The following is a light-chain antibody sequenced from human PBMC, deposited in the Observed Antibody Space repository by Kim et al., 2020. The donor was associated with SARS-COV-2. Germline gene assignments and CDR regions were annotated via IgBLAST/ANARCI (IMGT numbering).Light chain of an antibody. V-gene: IGKV1-9*01. CDR2: GAS. CDR3: QQLNSSPLT. Sequence: AYVGERVTFTCRAGQSIGSILACYQRKQGKAPSLLIYGASTLQSGVPSKFSGGGSGTEISLTISALQTENFANYYSQQLNSSPLTFFQGTRLGIK. CDR1: QSIGSI. J-gene: IGKJ5*01.